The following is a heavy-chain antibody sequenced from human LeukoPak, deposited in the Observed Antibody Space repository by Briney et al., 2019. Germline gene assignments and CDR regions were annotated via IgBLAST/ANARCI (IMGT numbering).Heavy chain of an antibody. J-gene: IGHJ6*02. CDR2: ISYDGSSE. V-gene: IGHV3-30*04. D-gene: IGHD6-6*01. CDR1: GFTLSTYG. CDR3: ARDPSIEARHYYYHGMDV. Sequence: GGSLRLSCAASGFTLSTYGVHWVRQAPGKGLEWVAVISYDGSSEYHADSVMGRFTISRDNSKNTVSLQMNRLRVEDTAVYFCARDPSIEARHYYYHGMDVWGQGTTVTVSS.